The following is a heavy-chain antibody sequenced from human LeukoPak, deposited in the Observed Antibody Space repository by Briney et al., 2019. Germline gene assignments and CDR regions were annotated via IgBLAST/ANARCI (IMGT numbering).Heavy chain of an antibody. CDR3: AREYLQGSYCLGY. V-gene: IGHV3-30-3*01. CDR2: ISYDGSNK. Sequence: GGSLRLSCTASGFTFGDYAMSWFRQAPGKGLEWVAVISYDGSNKYYADSVKGRFTISRDNSKNTLYLQMNSLRAEDTAVYYCAREYLQGSYCLGYWGQGTLVTVSS. J-gene: IGHJ4*02. CDR1: GFTFGDYA. D-gene: IGHD3-16*02.